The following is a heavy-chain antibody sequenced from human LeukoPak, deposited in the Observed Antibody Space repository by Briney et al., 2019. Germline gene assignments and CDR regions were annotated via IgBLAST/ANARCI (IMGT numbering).Heavy chain of an antibody. V-gene: IGHV1-2*02. CDR1: GYTFTSYY. D-gene: IGHD6-13*01. J-gene: IGHJ4*02. Sequence: GASVKVSCKASGYTFTSYYMHWVRQAPGQGLEWMGWINPNSGGTNYAQKFQGRVTMTRDTSISTAYMELSRLRSDDTAVYYCARGRIAAAGYFDYWGQGTLVTVSS. CDR3: ARGRIAAAGYFDY. CDR2: INPNSGGT.